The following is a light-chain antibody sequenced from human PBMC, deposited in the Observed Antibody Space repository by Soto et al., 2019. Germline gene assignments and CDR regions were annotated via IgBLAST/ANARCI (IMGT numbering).Light chain of an antibody. CDR2: EVN. Sequence: QSALTQPASVSGSPGQSITISCTGTSSDIGSFHLVSWYQQHPGKAPKLMIYEVNKRPSGISNRSSGSKSGNTASLTISGLQAEDEADYYCCSYAGKSTFGGVFGTGTKVTVL. CDR3: CSYAGKSTFGGV. J-gene: IGLJ1*01. V-gene: IGLV2-23*02. CDR1: SSDIGSFHL.